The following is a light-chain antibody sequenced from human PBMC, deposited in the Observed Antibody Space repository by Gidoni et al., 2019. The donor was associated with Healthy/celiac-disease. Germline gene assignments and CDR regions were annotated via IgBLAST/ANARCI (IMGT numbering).Light chain of an antibody. Sequence: IVLTQSPGTLSLSPGERATLSCRASQSVSSSYLAWYQQKPGQAPRLLIYGASSRATGTPDRFSGSGSGTDFTLTISRLEPEDFAVYYCQQYGGAWTFGQXTKVEIK. CDR2: GAS. J-gene: IGKJ1*01. CDR3: QQYGGAWT. CDR1: QSVSSSY. V-gene: IGKV3-20*01.